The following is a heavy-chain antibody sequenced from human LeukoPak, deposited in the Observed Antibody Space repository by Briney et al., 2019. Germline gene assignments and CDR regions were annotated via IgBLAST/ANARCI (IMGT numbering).Heavy chain of an antibody. J-gene: IGHJ3*02. Sequence: PSETLSLTCTVSGGSISSGSYYWSWIRQPAGKGLEWIGRIYTSGSTNYNPSVKSRVTISVDTSKNQVSLKLSSVTAADTAVYYCALVYCSGGSCYGREAFDIWGQGTMVTVSS. D-gene: IGHD2-15*01. CDR2: IYTSGST. CDR3: ALVYCSGGSCYGREAFDI. V-gene: IGHV4-61*02. CDR1: GGSISSGSYY.